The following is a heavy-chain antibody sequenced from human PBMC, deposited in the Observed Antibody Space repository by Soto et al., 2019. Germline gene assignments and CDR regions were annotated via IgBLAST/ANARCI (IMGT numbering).Heavy chain of an antibody. Sequence: QVQLQQWGAGLVKPSETLSLSCAVYGQSFSGHSWAWIRQPPGKGLEWIGEINESGSTYYNPSLKSRVTISTDTSKNQFSLKLGSVSAVDTAAYFCARGSGIVALPGELEDVNYDYWGQGTLVNVSS. CDR1: GQSFSGHS. CDR3: ARGSGIVALPGELEDVNYDY. D-gene: IGHD1-1*01. CDR2: INESGST. V-gene: IGHV4-34*01. J-gene: IGHJ4*02.